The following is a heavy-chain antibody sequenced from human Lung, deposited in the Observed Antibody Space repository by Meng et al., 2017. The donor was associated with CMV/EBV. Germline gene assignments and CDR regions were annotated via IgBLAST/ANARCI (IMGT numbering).Heavy chain of an antibody. CDR3: ARDPHFGALDY. CDR1: GFTFSSSY. J-gene: IGHJ4*02. V-gene: IGHV3-7*01. CDR2: IKYDGSDK. Sequence: SCVASGFTFSSSYMSWVRQAPGKGLEWVANIKYDGSDKGYVGSVEGRFTISRDNAKNSVYLQMNTLRVEDTAVYYCARDPHFGALDYWGQGNLVTVSS. D-gene: IGHD3-10*01.